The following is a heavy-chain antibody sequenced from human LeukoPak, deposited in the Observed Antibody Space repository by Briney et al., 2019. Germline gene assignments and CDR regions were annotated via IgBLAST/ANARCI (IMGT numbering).Heavy chain of an antibody. J-gene: IGHJ4*02. CDR3: AHTGLKEMATIYDYFDY. V-gene: IGHV2-5*02. D-gene: IGHD5-24*01. CDR2: IYWDDDK. CDR1: GFSLSTSGVG. Sequence: SGPTLVKPPQTLTLTCTFSGFSLSTSGVGVGWIRQPPGKALEWLSLIYWDDDKRYSPSLKSRLTITKDTSKNQVVLTMTNMDPVDTATYYCAHTGLKEMATIYDYFDYWGQGTLVTVSS.